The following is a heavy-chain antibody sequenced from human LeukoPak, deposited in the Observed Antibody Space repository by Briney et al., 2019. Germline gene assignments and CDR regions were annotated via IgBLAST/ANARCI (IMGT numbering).Heavy chain of an antibody. D-gene: IGHD3-22*01. J-gene: IGHJ4*02. Sequence: QPGGSLRLSCAASGFTFSSYGMHWVRQAPGKGPEWVSLIHFSGTTFYADSVKGRFTMSRDNSKNTVYLQMNSLRAEDTAVYYCVGGPDDKKLGYWGQGTLVTVSS. CDR1: GFTFSSYG. CDR3: VGGPDDKKLGY. CDR2: IHFSGTT. V-gene: IGHV3-66*01.